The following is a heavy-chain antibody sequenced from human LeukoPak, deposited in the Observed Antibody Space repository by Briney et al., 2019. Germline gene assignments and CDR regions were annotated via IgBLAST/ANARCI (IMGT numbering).Heavy chain of an antibody. J-gene: IGHJ4*02. D-gene: IGHD3-16*01. CDR1: GFTFSSFA. Sequence: PGGSLRLSCAASGFTFSSFAMHWVRQAPGKGLEWVAVISYDGSSKYYVDSVKGRFTISRDNSNNTLYLQMSGLRAEDTAVYYCARAFGAGFSPIDYWGQGTQVTVSS. CDR2: ISYDGSSK. CDR3: ARAFGAGFSPIDY. V-gene: IGHV3-30-3*01.